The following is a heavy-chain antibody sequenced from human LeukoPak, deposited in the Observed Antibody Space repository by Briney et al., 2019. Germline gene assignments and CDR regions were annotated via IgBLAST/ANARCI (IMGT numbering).Heavy chain of an antibody. Sequence: SETLSLTCTVSGGSISSYYWSWIRQPPGKGLEWIGYIYYSGSTNYNPSLKSRVTISVDTSKNQFSLKLSSVTAADTAVYYCARGDYDFWSGYRHFDYWGQGTLVTVSS. V-gene: IGHV4-59*01. CDR3: ARGDYDFWSGYRHFDY. CDR1: GGSISSYY. D-gene: IGHD3-3*01. J-gene: IGHJ4*02. CDR2: IYYSGST.